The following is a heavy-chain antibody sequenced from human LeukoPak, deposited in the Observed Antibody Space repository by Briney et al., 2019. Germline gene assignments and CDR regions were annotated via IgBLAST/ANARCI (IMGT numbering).Heavy chain of an antibody. V-gene: IGHV3-30*18. D-gene: IGHD6-13*01. CDR2: ISYDGSNK. CDR1: GFTFSSYG. CDR3: AKVGMSDSSSDY. Sequence: GGSLRLSCAASGFTFSSYGMHWVRQAPGKGLEWVAVISYDGSNKYYADSVKGRFTISRDNSKNTLYLQMNRLRAEDTAVYCCAKVGMSDSSSDYWGQGTLVTVSS. J-gene: IGHJ4*02.